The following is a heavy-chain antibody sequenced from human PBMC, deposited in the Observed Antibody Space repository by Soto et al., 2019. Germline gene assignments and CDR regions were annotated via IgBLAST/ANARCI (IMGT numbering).Heavy chain of an antibody. Sequence: PGGSLRLSCAASGFTFSFYPMSWVRQAPGKGLEWVSTITGRGHSTYYADSVMGRFTISRDNSKNTLDLQMSSLRDDDTAVYYCAKTGAWDRMGDLEHWGQGTRVTVSS. J-gene: IGHJ1*01. CDR1: GFTFSFYP. CDR2: ITGRGHST. D-gene: IGHD3-16*01. CDR3: AKTGAWDRMGDLEH. V-gene: IGHV3-23*01.